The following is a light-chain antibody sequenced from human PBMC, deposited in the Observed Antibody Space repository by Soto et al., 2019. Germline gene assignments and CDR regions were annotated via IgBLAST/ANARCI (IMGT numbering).Light chain of an antibody. V-gene: IGKV1-5*01. J-gene: IGKJ4*01. Sequence: IQMPQSPSPLSASVGAQVTITGRASQSISSWLAWYQQKPGKAPKLLIYDASSLESGVPSRFSGSGSGTEFTLTISSLQPDDFATYYCQQYNSYSVTVGGGTKVDIK. CDR1: QSISSW. CDR3: QQYNSYSVT. CDR2: DAS.